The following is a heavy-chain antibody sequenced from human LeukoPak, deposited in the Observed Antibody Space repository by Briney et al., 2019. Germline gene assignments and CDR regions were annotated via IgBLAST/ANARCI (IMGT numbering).Heavy chain of an antibody. Sequence: GGSLRLSCAASGFTFSSHAMSWVRQAPGKGLEWVSAISGSGGSTYYADSVKGRFTISRDNSKNTLYLQMNSLRAEDTAVYYCARDSLGGSGWYDHFDYWGQGTLVTVSS. V-gene: IGHV3-23*01. CDR3: ARDSLGGSGWYDHFDY. J-gene: IGHJ4*02. CDR2: ISGSGGST. D-gene: IGHD6-19*01. CDR1: GFTFSSHA.